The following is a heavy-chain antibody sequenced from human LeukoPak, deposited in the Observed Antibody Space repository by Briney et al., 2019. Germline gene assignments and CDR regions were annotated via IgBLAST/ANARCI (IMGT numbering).Heavy chain of an antibody. V-gene: IGHV3-23*01. CDR2: ISGSGGST. Sequence: GGSLRLSCAASGFTFSSYAMRWVRQAPGKGLEWVSAISGSGGSTYYADSVKGRFTISRDNSKNTLYLQMSSLRAEDTAVYYCARRNIAAAALDYWGQRTLVTVSS. D-gene: IGHD6-13*01. CDR3: ARRNIAAAALDY. CDR1: GFTFSSYA. J-gene: IGHJ4*02.